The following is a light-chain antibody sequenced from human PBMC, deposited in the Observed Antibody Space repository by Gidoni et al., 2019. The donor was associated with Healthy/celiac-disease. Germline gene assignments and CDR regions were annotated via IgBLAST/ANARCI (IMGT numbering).Light chain of an antibody. CDR2: GAS. CDR1: QSVSSSY. V-gene: IGKV3-20*01. Sequence: EIVLTQSPRTLSLSPGETATLSCRASQSVSSSYLAWYQQKHGQAPRLLIYGASSRATGIPDRFSGSGSGTDFTLTISRLEPEDFAVYDCQQYGSSPTLTFGGGTKVEIK. J-gene: IGKJ4*01. CDR3: QQYGSSPTLT.